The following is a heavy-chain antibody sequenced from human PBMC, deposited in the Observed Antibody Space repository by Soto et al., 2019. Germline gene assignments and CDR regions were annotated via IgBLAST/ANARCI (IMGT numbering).Heavy chain of an antibody. D-gene: IGHD2-2*01. J-gene: IGHJ5*02. CDR2: INRGGSI. V-gene: IGHV3-66*01. CDR3: AKDSAIVVVPAAIRFDP. CDR1: GFTVSSKY. Sequence: PGGSLRLSCGASGFTVSSKYMSWVRQAPGKGLEWVSLINRGGSISYADSVKGRFTISRDNSKNTLYLQMNSLRAEDTAVYYCAKDSAIVVVPAAIRFDPWGQGTLVTVSS.